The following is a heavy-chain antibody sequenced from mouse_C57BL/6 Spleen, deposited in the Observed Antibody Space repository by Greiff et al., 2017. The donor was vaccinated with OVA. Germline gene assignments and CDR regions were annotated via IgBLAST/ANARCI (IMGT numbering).Heavy chain of an antibody. CDR3: ARSPLQDMTAQKDY. V-gene: IGHV1-76*01. CDR2: IYPGSGNT. Sequence: VQLQQSGAELVRPGASVKLSCKASGYTFTDYYINWVKQRPGQGLEWIARIYPGSGNTYYNEKFKGKATLTADKSSSTAYMQLSSLTSDDSAVYFCARSPLQDMTAQKDYWGQGTTLTVSA. D-gene: IGHD3-2*02. CDR1: GYTFTDYY. J-gene: IGHJ2*01.